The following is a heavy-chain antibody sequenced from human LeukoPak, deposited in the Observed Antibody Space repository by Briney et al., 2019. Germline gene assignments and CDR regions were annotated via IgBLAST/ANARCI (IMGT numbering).Heavy chain of an antibody. CDR2: INPNNGRT. D-gene: IGHD3-10*01. J-gene: IGHJ4*02. CDR3: VRASGTYFIN. Sequence: GASVKLSCKTSGYNFTGYYIHWVPHAPGQGLEWMGWINPNNGRTNYPQKFQRRVTMTRDTSISTTYMELTRLGSDDTAMYYCVRASGTYFINWGQGTLVTVSS. V-gene: IGHV1-2*02. CDR1: GYNFTGYY.